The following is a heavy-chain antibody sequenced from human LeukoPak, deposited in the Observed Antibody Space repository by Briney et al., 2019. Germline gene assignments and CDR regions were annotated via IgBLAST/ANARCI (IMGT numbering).Heavy chain of an antibody. J-gene: IGHJ4*02. CDR1: GGSISGSNYY. CDR3: ARGANYYDSSGYSATFDY. CDR2: IYYSGTT. V-gene: IGHV4-39*01. D-gene: IGHD3-22*01. Sequence: SETLSLTCTVSGGSISGSNYYWDWIRQPPGKGLEWIGSIYYSGTTYYNPSLKSRVTISVDTSKNQFSLKLSSVTATDTAVYYCARGANYYDSSGYSATFDYWGQGTLVTVSS.